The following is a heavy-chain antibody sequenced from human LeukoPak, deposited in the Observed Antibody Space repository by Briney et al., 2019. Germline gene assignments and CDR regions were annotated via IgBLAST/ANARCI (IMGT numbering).Heavy chain of an antibody. Sequence: GGSLRLSCAASGFTFSSYGMHWVRQAPGKGLEWVAFIRYDGRTKYYADSVKGRFTISKANSKNTLYLQMNSLRFEDTAVYYCAKVTVAGIDYWRGGTVVSVS. CDR1: GFTFSSYG. J-gene: IGHJ4*02. D-gene: IGHD6-19*01. CDR2: IRYDGRTK. V-gene: IGHV3-30*02. CDR3: AKVTVAGIDY.